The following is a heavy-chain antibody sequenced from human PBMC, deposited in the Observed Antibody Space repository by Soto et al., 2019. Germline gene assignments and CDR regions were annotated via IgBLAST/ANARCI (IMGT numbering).Heavy chain of an antibody. CDR3: AKNGQPPYYYYGMDV. Sequence: QGQLVQSGPEVKKPGXSVKVSCKASGYTFSRYGISWVRQAPGQGLEWMGWISGYNGDTIYAQKVQGRVTMTIDTSTYTAYMELRSLTSDDTAIYYCAKNGQPPYYYYGMDVWGQGTTVTVSS. D-gene: IGHD2-8*01. CDR2: ISGYNGDT. V-gene: IGHV1-18*01. J-gene: IGHJ6*02. CDR1: GYTFSRYG.